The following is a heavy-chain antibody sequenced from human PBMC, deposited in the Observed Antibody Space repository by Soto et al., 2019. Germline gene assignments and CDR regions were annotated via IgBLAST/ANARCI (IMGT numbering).Heavy chain of an antibody. CDR1: GYTFNSDY. Sequence: QVQLVQSGAEVKKPGASVKVSCKASGYTFNSDYIHWVRQAPGQGLEWMGIFNPSGGSTNYPQKLQGRVTLTRDTSTSTVYMELSSLRSEDTAIYYCARGGYDWYFDLWGRGTLVTVSS. CDR2: FNPSGGST. V-gene: IGHV1-46*02. CDR3: ARGGYDWYFDL. J-gene: IGHJ2*01. D-gene: IGHD5-18*01.